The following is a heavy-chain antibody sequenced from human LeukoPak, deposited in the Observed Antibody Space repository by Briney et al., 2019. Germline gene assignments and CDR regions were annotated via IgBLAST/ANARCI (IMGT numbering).Heavy chain of an antibody. Sequence: SETLSLTCTVSGGSISSYYWSWIRQPPGKGLEWIGYIYYSGSTNYNPSLKSRVTISVDTSENQFSLKLSSVTAADTAVYYCARARNIAAAGTYAFDIWGQGTMVTVSS. CDR2: IYYSGST. CDR1: GGSISSYY. J-gene: IGHJ3*02. CDR3: ARARNIAAAGTYAFDI. D-gene: IGHD6-13*01. V-gene: IGHV4-59*01.